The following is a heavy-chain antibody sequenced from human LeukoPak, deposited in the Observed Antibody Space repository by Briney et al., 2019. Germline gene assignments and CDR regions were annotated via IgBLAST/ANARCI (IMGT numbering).Heavy chain of an antibody. CDR2: ISPSGGGT. Sequence: GGTLRLSCAASGFTFSSYGMSWVRQAPGKGLEWVSGISPSGGGTYYADSVKGRFTISRDDSKNTLSLQMNSLRVEDTAVYYCAQDLAWGAFDHWGQGTLVTVSS. D-gene: IGHD7-27*01. J-gene: IGHJ4*02. V-gene: IGHV3-23*01. CDR1: GFTFSSYG. CDR3: AQDLAWGAFDH.